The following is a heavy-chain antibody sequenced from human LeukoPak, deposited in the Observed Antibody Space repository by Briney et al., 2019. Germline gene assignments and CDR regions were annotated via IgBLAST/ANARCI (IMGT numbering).Heavy chain of an antibody. CDR2: INHSGST. V-gene: IGHV4-39*07. J-gene: IGHJ3*02. CDR1: GGSISSSSYY. D-gene: IGHD6-19*01. CDR3: ARGAYSSGWYSFSSHAFDI. Sequence: PSETLSLTCTVSGGSISSSSYYWGWFRQPPGKGLEWIGEINHSGSTNYNPSLKSRVTISVDTSKNQFSLKLSSVTAADTAVYYCARGAYSSGWYSFSSHAFDIWGQGTMVTVSS.